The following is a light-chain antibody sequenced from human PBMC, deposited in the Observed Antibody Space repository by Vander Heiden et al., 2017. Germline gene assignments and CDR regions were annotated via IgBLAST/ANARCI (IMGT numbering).Light chain of an antibody. V-gene: IGKV4-1*01. CDR3: QQYYSIPPT. J-gene: IGKJ3*01. Sequence: DIVMTQSPDSLAVSLGERATINCKSSQSVLYSSNHKNYLAWYQQKPGQPPKLLMYGACSREAGVPDGFSGSGSGTDFTLTISSLQAEDVAVYYCQQYYSIPPTFGPGTKVDIK. CDR1: QSVLYSSNHKNY. CDR2: GAC.